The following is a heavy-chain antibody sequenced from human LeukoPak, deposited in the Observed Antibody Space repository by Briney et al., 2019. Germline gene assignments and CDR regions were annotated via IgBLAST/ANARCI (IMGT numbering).Heavy chain of an antibody. Sequence: SETLSLTCAVYGGSFSGYYWSWIRQPPGKGLEWIGYIYYSGSTNYNPSLKSRVTISVDTSKNQFSLKLSSVTAADTAVYYCARSRGPTGTCYFDYWGQGTLVTVSS. CDR1: GGSFSGYY. CDR2: IYYSGST. J-gene: IGHJ4*02. CDR3: ARSRGPTGTCYFDY. V-gene: IGHV4-59*01. D-gene: IGHD1-1*01.